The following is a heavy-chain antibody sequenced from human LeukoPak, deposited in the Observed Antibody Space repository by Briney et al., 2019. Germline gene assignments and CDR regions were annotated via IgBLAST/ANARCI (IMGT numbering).Heavy chain of an antibody. CDR2: ISSSGSTI. J-gene: IGHJ4*02. CDR3: ARVAGDTAMVDELDY. D-gene: IGHD5-18*01. CDR1: GFTFSHYY. V-gene: IGHV3-11*01. Sequence: GGSLRLSCAASGFTFSHYYMSWIRQAPGKGLEWVSYISSSGSTIYYADSVKGRFTISRDNAKNSLYLQMNSLRAEDTAVYYCARVAGDTAMVDELDYWGQGTLVTVSS.